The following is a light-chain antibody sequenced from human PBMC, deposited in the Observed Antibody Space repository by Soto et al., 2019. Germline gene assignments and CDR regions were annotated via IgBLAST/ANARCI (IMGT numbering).Light chain of an antibody. J-gene: IGKJ1*01. V-gene: IGKV3-20*01. CDR2: DVS. CDR1: HSVSSNY. Sequence: EIVLTQSPGTLSLSPGERATLSCRSSHSVSSNYLAWYQQKPGQAPRLLIYDVSSRATGIPDRFSGSGSGTDFALTISRLEHVDFAVYYCQQDGISPTVGQGPKVEIK. CDR3: QQDGISPT.